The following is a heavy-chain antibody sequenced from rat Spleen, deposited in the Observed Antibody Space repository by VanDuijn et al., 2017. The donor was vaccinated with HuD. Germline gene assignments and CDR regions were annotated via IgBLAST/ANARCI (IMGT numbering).Heavy chain of an antibody. CDR2: ISYDGSST. J-gene: IGHJ1*01. Sequence: EVQLVESGGGLVQPGRSLKLSCAASGFTFRDYAMAWVRQAPKKGLEWVATISYDGSSTYYRDSVKGRFTISRDNAKSTLYLQMDSLRSEDTATYYCARGAYYGYTYWYFDFWGPGTMVTVSS. CDR3: ARGAYYGYTYWYFDF. V-gene: IGHV5-17*01. D-gene: IGHD1-9*01. CDR1: GFTFRDYA.